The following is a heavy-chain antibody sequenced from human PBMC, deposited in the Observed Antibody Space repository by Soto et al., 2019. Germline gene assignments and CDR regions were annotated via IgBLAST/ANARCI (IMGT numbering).Heavy chain of an antibody. CDR1: GFTFTSYA. CDR2: ISASGGST. J-gene: IGHJ3*02. V-gene: IGHV3-23*01. D-gene: IGHD6-13*01. Sequence: GGSLRLSCAASGFTFTSYAMSWVRQAPGKGLEWVSGISASGGSTYYADSVKGRFTISRDNSKNTLYLQMNSLRAEDTAVYYCAKDRPLQYSSSWYAGAFDIWGQGTMVTVSS. CDR3: AKDRPLQYSSSWYAGAFDI.